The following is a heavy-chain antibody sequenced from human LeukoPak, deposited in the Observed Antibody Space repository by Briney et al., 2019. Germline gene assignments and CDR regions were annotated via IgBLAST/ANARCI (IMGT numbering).Heavy chain of an antibody. V-gene: IGHV4-59*01. D-gene: IGHD6-13*01. CDR3: ARAAASWFDP. Sequence: SETLSLTCTVSGDSISNYYWNWIRQPPGKGLEWIGYIYYTGSTNYNPSLKSRVTMSVDTSKNQFTLNLKSVTPEDTAVYYCARAAASWFDPWGQGTLVTVSS. CDR2: IYYTGST. CDR1: GDSISNYY. J-gene: IGHJ5*02.